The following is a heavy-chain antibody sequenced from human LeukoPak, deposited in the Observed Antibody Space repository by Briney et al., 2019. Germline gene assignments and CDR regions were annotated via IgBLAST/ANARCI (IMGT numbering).Heavy chain of an antibody. CDR1: GGSISSSSYY. CDR2: VYYSGST. D-gene: IGHD1-26*01. J-gene: IGHJ4*02. Sequence: SETLSLICTVSGGSISSSSYYWGWIRQPPGKGLEWIGSVYYSGSTYYNPSLKSRVTISVDTSKNQFSLKLSSVTAADTAVYYCAIHSRGLIVGATWRFDYWGQGTLVTVSS. CDR3: AIHSRGLIVGATWRFDY. V-gene: IGHV4-39*01.